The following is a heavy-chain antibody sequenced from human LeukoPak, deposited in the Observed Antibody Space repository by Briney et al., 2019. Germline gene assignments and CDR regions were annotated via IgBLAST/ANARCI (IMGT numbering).Heavy chain of an antibody. CDR1: GGSISSSSYY. CDR2: IYYSGST. V-gene: IGHV4-39*01. J-gene: IGHJ3*02. D-gene: IGHD3-3*01. Sequence: SETLSLTCTVSGGSISSSSYYWGWIRQPPGKGLEWIGSIYYSGSTYYNPSLKSRVTISVDTSKNQFSLKLSSVTAADTAVYYCARNSGRTYYDFWSGYSDAFDIWGQGTMVTVSS. CDR3: ARNSGRTYYDFWSGYSDAFDI.